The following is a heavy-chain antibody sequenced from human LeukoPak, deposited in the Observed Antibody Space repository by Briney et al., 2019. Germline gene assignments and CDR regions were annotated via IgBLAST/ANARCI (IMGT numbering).Heavy chain of an antibody. CDR2: IYYSGST. J-gene: IGHJ5*02. CDR3: ASSPYDFWSGYYFWFDP. Sequence: PSETLSLTCTVSGGSISSGDYYWSWIRQPPGKGLEWIGYIYYSGSTYYNPSLKSRGTISVDTSKNQFSLKLSSVTAADTAVYYCASSPYDFWSGYYFWFDPWGQGTLVTVSS. V-gene: IGHV4-30-4*01. D-gene: IGHD3-3*01. CDR1: GGSISSGDYY.